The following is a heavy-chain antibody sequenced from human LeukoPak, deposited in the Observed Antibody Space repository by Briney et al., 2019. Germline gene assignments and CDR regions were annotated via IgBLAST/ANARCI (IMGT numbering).Heavy chain of an antibody. CDR2: INPNTGDT. CDR1: GYTFTGYY. V-gene: IGHV1-2*02. Sequence: GASVKVSCKASGYTFTGYYMHWVRKTPGQGLEWMGWINPNTGDTNYGRKFQGRVTMTRDTSINTAYMELRSLRSDDMAVYYCARSRRVGNGEYPDYWGQGTLVTVSS. CDR3: ARSRRVGNGEYPDY. D-gene: IGHD3-10*01. J-gene: IGHJ4*02.